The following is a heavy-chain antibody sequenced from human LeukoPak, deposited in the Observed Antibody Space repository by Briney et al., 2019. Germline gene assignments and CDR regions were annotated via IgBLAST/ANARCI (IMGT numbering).Heavy chain of an antibody. CDR2: INPNSGGT. D-gene: IGHD2-15*01. CDR1: GYTFTGYY. Sequence: ASVKVSCKASGYTFTGYYMHWVRQAPGQGLEWMGWINPNSGGTNYAQKFQGRVTMTRDTSISTAYMELSRLRSDDTAVYYCARAYCSGGSCYPSHINWFDPWGQGTLVTVSS. V-gene: IGHV1-2*02. J-gene: IGHJ5*02. CDR3: ARAYCSGGSCYPSHINWFDP.